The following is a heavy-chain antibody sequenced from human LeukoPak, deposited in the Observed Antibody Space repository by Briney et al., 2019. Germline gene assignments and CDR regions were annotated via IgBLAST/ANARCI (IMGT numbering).Heavy chain of an antibody. Sequence: PGGSLRPSPAASGFTFSSYSMNSVRQAPGKGLEWVSSISSSSSYIYYADSVKGRFTISRDNAKNSLYLKMNSLRAEDTAVYYCARGGIRDYYDSSGYYHLFNFDYCGQGTLGTVSS. V-gene: IGHV3-21*01. CDR3: ARGGIRDYYDSSGYYHLFNFDY. CDR1: GFTFSSYS. D-gene: IGHD3-22*01. J-gene: IGHJ4*02. CDR2: ISSSSSYI.